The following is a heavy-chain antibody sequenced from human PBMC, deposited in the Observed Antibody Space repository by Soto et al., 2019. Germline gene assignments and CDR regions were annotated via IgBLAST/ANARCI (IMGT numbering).Heavy chain of an antibody. D-gene: IGHD3-10*01. J-gene: IGHJ3*02. CDR1: GFTFSSYG. CDR3: AKAHPGDQLLWFGEFLLSAFAI. Sequence: GGSLRLSCAASGFTFSSYGMHWVRQAPGKGLEWVAVISYDGSNKYYADSVKGRFTISRDNSKNTLYLQMNSLRAEDTAVYYCAKAHPGDQLLWFGEFLLSAFAIWGQGTMVTVSS. CDR2: ISYDGSNK. V-gene: IGHV3-30*18.